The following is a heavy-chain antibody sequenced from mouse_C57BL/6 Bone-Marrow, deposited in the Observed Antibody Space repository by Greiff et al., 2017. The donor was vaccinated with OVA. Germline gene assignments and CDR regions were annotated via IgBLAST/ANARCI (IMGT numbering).Heavy chain of an antibody. CDR1: GFTFSSYA. CDR2: ISSGGDYI. J-gene: IGHJ4*01. V-gene: IGHV5-9-1*02. CDR3: TRRVYSNYVGYAMDY. D-gene: IGHD2-5*01. Sequence: EVKLMESGEGLVKPGGSLKLSCAASGFTFSSYAMSWVRQTPEQRLEWVAYISSGGDYIYYADPVKGRFTISRDNARKTLYLKMSNLKSEDTAMYYCTRRVYSNYVGYAMDYWGQGTSVTVSA.